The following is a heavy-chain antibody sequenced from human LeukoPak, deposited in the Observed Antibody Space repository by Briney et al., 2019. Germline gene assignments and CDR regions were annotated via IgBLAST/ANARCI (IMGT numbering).Heavy chain of an antibody. Sequence: ASVKVSCKASGFTFSRFYFHWVRQAPGQGLEWMGVINPSGQTAWYAQRFQGRVTMTEDTSTDTAYMELSSLRSEDTAVYYCATVFSGYYYSYFDYWGQGTLVTVSS. CDR1: GFTFSRFY. CDR3: ATVFSGYYYSYFDY. D-gene: IGHD3-22*01. J-gene: IGHJ4*02. CDR2: INPSGQTA. V-gene: IGHV1-46*01.